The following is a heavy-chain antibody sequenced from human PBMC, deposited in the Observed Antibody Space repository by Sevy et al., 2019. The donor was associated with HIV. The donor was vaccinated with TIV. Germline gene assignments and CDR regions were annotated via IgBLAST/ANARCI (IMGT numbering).Heavy chain of an antibody. D-gene: IGHD3-22*01. CDR1: GFSVSSNY. J-gene: IGHJ4*02. CDR2: IYSSGRT. Sequence: GGSLRLSCAASGFSVSSNYMSWVRQAPGKGLEWVSLIYSSGRTYYGDSVKGRFTISRDGSKNTLYLQMNSVRAEDTAVYYCTRVHSGGYPFDYWGQGSLVTVSS. V-gene: IGHV3-53*01. CDR3: TRVHSGGYPFDY.